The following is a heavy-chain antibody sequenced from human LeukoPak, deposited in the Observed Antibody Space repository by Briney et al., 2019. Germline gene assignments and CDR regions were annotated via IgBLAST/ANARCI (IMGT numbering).Heavy chain of an antibody. CDR3: AKDRYYDILTGPSGFDY. D-gene: IGHD3-9*01. Sequence: PGGSLRLSCAASGFTFSSYAMSWVRQAPGKGLEWVSAISGSGGSTYYADSVKGRFTISRDNSKNTLYLQMNSLRAEDTAVYYCAKDRYYDILTGPSGFDYWGQGTLVTVSS. V-gene: IGHV3-23*01. CDR2: ISGSGGST. CDR1: GFTFSSYA. J-gene: IGHJ4*02.